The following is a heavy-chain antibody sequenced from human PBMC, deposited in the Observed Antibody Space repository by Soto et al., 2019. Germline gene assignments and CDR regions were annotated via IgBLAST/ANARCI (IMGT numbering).Heavy chain of an antibody. J-gene: IGHJ5*02. Sequence: EVQLLESGGGLVQPGGSLRLSCVASGFTFSSYAMSWVRQAPGKGLEWVSAISGSGGSTYYADSVKGRFTISRDNSKNTLYLQMNSLRAEDTAVYYCAKDFSPYIVGNWFDPWGQGTLVTVSS. CDR3: AKDFSPYIVGNWFDP. D-gene: IGHD2-15*01. V-gene: IGHV3-23*01. CDR1: GFTFSSYA. CDR2: ISGSGGST.